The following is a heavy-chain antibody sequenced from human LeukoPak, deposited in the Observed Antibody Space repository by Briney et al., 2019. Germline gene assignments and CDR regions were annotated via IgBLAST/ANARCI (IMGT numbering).Heavy chain of an antibody. CDR1: GFTVSDNY. J-gene: IGHJ5*02. Sequence: GGSLRLSCAASGFTVSDNYMSWVRQAPGKGREWVSVMYSRGDTYYANSVKGRFTFSRDISKNTLYLQMNGLRIEDTAMYYCARDAPQVPAAGVLASWGQGTLVIVS. CDR3: ARDAPQVPAAGVLAS. CDR2: MYSRGDT. D-gene: IGHD6-13*01. V-gene: IGHV3-53*01.